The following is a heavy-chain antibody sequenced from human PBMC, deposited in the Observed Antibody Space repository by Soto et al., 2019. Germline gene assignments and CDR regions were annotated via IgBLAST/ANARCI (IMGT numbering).Heavy chain of an antibody. J-gene: IGHJ4*02. Sequence: EVQLLESGGGLVQPGGSLRLSCAASGFTFGAYGMSWVRQAPGQGLEWVSTISGRGVTTHYADSVKGRFTVSRDNSKNMVYLQMNSLRAEDTAVYYCAKVIMITVGGVIGNFDYWGQGTLFTVSS. V-gene: IGHV3-23*01. CDR2: ISGRGVTT. CDR3: AKVIMITVGGVIGNFDY. CDR1: GFTFGAYG. D-gene: IGHD3-16*02.